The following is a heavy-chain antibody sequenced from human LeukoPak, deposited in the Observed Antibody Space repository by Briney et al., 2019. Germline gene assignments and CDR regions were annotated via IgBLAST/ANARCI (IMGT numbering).Heavy chain of an antibody. D-gene: IGHD5-12*01. CDR3: ARDPWTNSDYDGFDY. V-gene: IGHV3-21*01. Sequence: GGSLRLSCAASGFTFSSYSMNWVRQAPGKGLEWVSSISSSSSYIYSADSVKGRFTISRDNAKNSQYLQMNSLRAEDTAVYYCARDPWTNSDYDGFDYWGQGTLVTVSS. J-gene: IGHJ4*02. CDR1: GFTFSSYS. CDR2: ISSSSSYI.